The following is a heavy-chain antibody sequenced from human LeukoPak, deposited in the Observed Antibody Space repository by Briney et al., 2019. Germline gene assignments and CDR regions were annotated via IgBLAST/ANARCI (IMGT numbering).Heavy chain of an antibody. CDR1: GYTFTSYY. D-gene: IGHD2-2*01. Sequence: ASVKVSCKASGYTFTSYYMHWVRQAPGRGLEWMGVINPSGGSASYAQKFQGRVTMTRDMSTSTVYMELSSLRSEDTAVYYCARAYCTSTSCYSGWPWGQGTLVTVSS. CDR3: ARAYCTSTSCYSGWP. V-gene: IGHV1-46*01. J-gene: IGHJ5*02. CDR2: INPSGGSA.